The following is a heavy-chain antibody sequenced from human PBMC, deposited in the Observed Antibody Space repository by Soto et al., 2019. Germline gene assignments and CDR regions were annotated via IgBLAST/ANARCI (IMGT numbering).Heavy chain of an antibody. CDR3: ARDKPASNGVVITHRYYYGMDV. Sequence: SQTLSLTCAISGDSVSSNSAAWNWIRQSPSRGLEWLGRTYYRSKWYNDYAVSVKSRITINPDTSKNQFSLQLNSVTPEDTAVYYCARDKPASNGVVITHRYYYGMDVWGQGTTVTVSS. D-gene: IGHD3-3*01. V-gene: IGHV6-1*01. J-gene: IGHJ6*02. CDR2: TYYRSKWYN. CDR1: GDSVSSNSAA.